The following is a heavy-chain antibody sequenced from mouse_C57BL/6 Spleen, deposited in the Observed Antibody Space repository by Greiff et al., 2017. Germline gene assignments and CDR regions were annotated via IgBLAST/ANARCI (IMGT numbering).Heavy chain of an antibody. CDR1: GFTFSSYA. J-gene: IGHJ2*01. D-gene: IGHD2-12*01. V-gene: IGHV5-4*01. CDR3: ARENYSFDY. CDR2: ISDGGSYT. Sequence: DVHLVESGGGLVKPGGSLKLSCAASGFTFSSYAMSWVRQTPEKRLEWVATISDGGSYTYYPDNVKGRFTISRDNAKNNLYLQMSHLKSEDTAMYYCARENYSFDYWGQGTTLTVSS.